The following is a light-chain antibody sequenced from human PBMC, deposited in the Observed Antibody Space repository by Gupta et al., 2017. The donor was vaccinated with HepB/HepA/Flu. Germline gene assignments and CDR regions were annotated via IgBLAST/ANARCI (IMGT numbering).Light chain of an antibody. J-gene: IGKJ2*03. CDR3: HHFYSFPPS. CDR2: VAY. CDR1: QDISDS. V-gene: IGKV1-9*01. Sequence: DIQLTQSPSLLSASVGDRVTITCRASQDISDSLAWYQQKPGKAPKVLIYVAYTLHGEVPSRFSGTGSGTEFTLTISSLQPEDFATYYCHHFYSFPPSFGLGTKVEIK.